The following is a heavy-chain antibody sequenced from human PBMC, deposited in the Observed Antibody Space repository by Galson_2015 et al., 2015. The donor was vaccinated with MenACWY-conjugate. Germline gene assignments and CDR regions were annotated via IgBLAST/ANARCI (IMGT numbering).Heavy chain of an antibody. CDR1: GFTFSSYA. J-gene: IGHJ4*02. V-gene: IGHV3-30*04. Sequence: SLRLSCAASGFTFSSYAMHWVRQAPGKGLEWVAVISYDGSNKYYADSVKGRFTISRDNSKNTLYLQMNSLRAEDTAVYYCARDGVNYYDSSGYHFDYWGQGTLVTVSS. D-gene: IGHD3-22*01. CDR3: ARDGVNYYDSSGYHFDY. CDR2: ISYDGSNK.